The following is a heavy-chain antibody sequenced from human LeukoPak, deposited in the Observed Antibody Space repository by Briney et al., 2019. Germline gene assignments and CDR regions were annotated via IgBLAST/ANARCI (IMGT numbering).Heavy chain of an antibody. V-gene: IGHV4-59*01. CDR1: GGSISSYY. Sequence: SETLSLTCTVSGGSISSYYWSWIRQPPGKGLEWIGYIYYSGSTNYNPSLKSRVTISVDTSKNQFSLKLSSVTAADMAVYYCARSSQMYSSSWYEGPSPSYYFDYWGQGTLVTVSS. CDR2: IYYSGST. J-gene: IGHJ4*02. D-gene: IGHD6-13*01. CDR3: ARSSQMYSSSWYEGPSPSYYFDY.